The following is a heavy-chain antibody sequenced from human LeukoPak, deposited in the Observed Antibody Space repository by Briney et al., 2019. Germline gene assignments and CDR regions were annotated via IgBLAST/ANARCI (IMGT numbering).Heavy chain of an antibody. D-gene: IGHD3-16*01. CDR2: IYTDGTST. CDR1: GFNFRSYE. Sequence: GGSLRLSCVASGFNFRSYEMNWVRQAPGKGLVWVSRIYTDGTSTSYADSVKGRFTISRDNAKSTLYLQMNSLRAEDTAVYYCARDFLGAFDIWGQGTMVTVSS. J-gene: IGHJ3*02. V-gene: IGHV3-74*01. CDR3: ARDFLGAFDI.